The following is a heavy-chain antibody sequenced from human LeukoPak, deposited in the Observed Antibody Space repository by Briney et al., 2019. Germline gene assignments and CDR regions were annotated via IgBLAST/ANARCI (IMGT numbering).Heavy chain of an antibody. D-gene: IGHD6-13*01. CDR1: GFTFSGNW. V-gene: IGHV3-74*01. J-gene: IGHJ4*02. Sequence: PGGALRLSCAASGFTFSGNWMHWVRQAPGKGLVGVSHISTDAWTITYADFVKGRFTISRDNAKNTLYLQMNSLRGEDTALYYCVRGQATAWGLDYWGQGTLVTVSS. CDR2: ISTDAWTI. CDR3: VRGQATAWGLDY.